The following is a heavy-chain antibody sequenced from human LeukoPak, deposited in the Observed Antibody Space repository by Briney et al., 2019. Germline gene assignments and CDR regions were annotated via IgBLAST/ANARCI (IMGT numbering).Heavy chain of an antibody. Sequence: GGSLRLSCAASGLTFSSYAMSWVRQVPGKGLEWVSTVSGTSRNTYYADSVRGRFTIFRDDSKNTLYLQMNSLRGEDTAVYYCARRYFDYWGQGTLVTVSS. V-gene: IGHV3-23*01. CDR2: VSGTSRNT. CDR3: ARRYFDY. J-gene: IGHJ4*02. CDR1: GLTFSSYA.